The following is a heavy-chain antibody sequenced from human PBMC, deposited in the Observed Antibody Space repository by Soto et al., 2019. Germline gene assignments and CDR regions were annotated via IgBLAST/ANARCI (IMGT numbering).Heavy chain of an antibody. CDR2: LYSGGTT. V-gene: IGHV3-53*01. J-gene: IGHJ4*02. D-gene: IGHD5-12*01. CDR1: GFNFIRKY. Sequence: EVQLVESGGGLIQPGGSLRLSCAASGFNFIRKYMIWVRQAPGKGLEWVSILYSGGTTYYAHSVKGRFTISRDNAKKALSLEMNRLRVDDTAVYYCARDPQRRDGYNFDSWGPGTLVTVSS. CDR3: ARDPQRRDGYNFDS.